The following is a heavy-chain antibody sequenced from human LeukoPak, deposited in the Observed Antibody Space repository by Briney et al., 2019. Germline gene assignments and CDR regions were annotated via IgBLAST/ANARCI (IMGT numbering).Heavy chain of an antibody. D-gene: IGHD3-22*01. Sequence: PSETLSLTCAVYGGSFSGYYWSWIRQPPGKGLEWIGEINHSGSTNYNPSLKSRVTISVDTSKNQFSLKLGSVTAADTAVYYCARARYYDSSGYPVDAFDIWGQGTMVTVSS. CDR3: ARARYYDSSGYPVDAFDI. J-gene: IGHJ3*02. CDR1: GGSFSGYY. V-gene: IGHV4-34*01. CDR2: INHSGST.